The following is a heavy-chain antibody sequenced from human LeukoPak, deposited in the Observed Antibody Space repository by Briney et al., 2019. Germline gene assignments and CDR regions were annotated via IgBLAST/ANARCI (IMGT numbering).Heavy chain of an antibody. CDR2: IYYSGST. J-gene: IGHJ5*02. D-gene: IGHD1-26*01. CDR3: ARAARYSGSYYPWFDP. V-gene: IGHV4-39*07. CDR1: GGSISSSSYY. Sequence: SETLSLACTVSGGSISSSSYYWGWIRQPPGKGLEWIGSIYYSGSTYYNPSLKSRVTISVDTSKNQFSLKLSFVTAADTAVYYCARAARYSGSYYPWFDPWGQGTLVTVSS.